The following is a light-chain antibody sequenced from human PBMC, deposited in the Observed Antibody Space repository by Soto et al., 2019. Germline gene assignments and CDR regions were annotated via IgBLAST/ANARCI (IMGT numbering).Light chain of an antibody. CDR1: QRISSY. V-gene: IGKV1-9*01. CDR2: TAS. Sequence: DIQLTQSPSSLSASVGDRGTIACRASQRISSYLAWYQQIQGKVPNLLIHTASTLQSGVPSRFSGNRSGTEFTLSFSRLQPEDFETYYRRQRNSYPITFGQGTRLEIK. J-gene: IGKJ5*01. CDR3: RQRNSYPIT.